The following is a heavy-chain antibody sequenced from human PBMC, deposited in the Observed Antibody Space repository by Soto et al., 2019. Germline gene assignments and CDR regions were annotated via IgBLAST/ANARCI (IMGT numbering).Heavy chain of an antibody. CDR1: GFTFSSYS. J-gene: IGHJ4*02. CDR2: ISGSSSYI. V-gene: IGHV3-21*01. Sequence: PGGSLRLSCAASGFTFSSYSMNWVRQAPGKGLEWVSCISGSSSYIYYADSLKGRFTISRDNARNSLYLQMNSLRAEDTAVYYCAGSYDMWSGYDYWGQGTPVTVSS. CDR3: AGSYDMWSGYDY. D-gene: IGHD3-3*01.